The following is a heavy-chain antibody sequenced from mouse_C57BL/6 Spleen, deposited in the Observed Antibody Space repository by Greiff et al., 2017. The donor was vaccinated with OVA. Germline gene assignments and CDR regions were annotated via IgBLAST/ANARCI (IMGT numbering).Heavy chain of an antibody. CDR3: ALLWTGYFDV. J-gene: IGHJ1*03. D-gene: IGHD2-1*01. Sequence: EVQLQESGPGMVKPSQSLSLTCTVTGYSITSGYDWHWIRHFPGNKLEWMGYISYSGSTNYNPSLKSRISITHDTSKNHFFLKLNSVTTEDTATYYCALLWTGYFDVWGTGTTVTVSS. CDR2: ISYSGST. CDR1: GYSITSGYD. V-gene: IGHV3-1*01.